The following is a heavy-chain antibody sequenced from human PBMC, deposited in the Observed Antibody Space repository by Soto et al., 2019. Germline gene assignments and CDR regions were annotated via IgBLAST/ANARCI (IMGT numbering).Heavy chain of an antibody. J-gene: IGHJ5*02. CDR2: IKSKTDGGTT. CDR3: TTDVPGYSSGWSATDWFDP. Sequence: EVQLVESGGGLVKPGGSLRLSCAASGFTFSNAWMSWVRQAPGKGLEWVGRIKSKTDGGTTDYAAPVKGRFTISRDDSKNTLYLQMNSLKTEDTAVYYCTTDVPGYSSGWSATDWFDPWGQGTLVTVSS. CDR1: GFTFSNAW. D-gene: IGHD6-19*01. V-gene: IGHV3-15*01.